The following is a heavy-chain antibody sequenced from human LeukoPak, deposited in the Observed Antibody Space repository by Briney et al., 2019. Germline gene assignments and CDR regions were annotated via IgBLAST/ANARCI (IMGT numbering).Heavy chain of an antibody. CDR3: ARSYNWNDGFDY. J-gene: IGHJ4*02. Sequence: GGSLRLSCAASGFTFSRYSMNWVRQAPGKGLEWVSSISSSSSYIYYADSVKGRFTISRDNAKNSLYLQMNSLRAEDTAVYYCARSYNWNDGFDYWGQGTLVTVSS. D-gene: IGHD1-20*01. CDR1: GFTFSRYS. V-gene: IGHV3-21*01. CDR2: ISSSSSYI.